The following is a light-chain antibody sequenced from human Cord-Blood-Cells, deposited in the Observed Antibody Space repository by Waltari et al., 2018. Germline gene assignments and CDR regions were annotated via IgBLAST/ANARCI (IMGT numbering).Light chain of an antibody. CDR2: YDS. CDR3: QVWDSSSDQV. CDR1: NIGSKS. Sequence: SYVLTQPPSVSVAPGKTARITFGGNNIGSKSVHWYQQKPGQAPVLVIYYDSDRPSGIPERFSGSNSGNTATLTISRVEAGDEADYYCQVWDSSSDQVFGGGTKLTVL. J-gene: IGLJ3*02. V-gene: IGLV3-21*04.